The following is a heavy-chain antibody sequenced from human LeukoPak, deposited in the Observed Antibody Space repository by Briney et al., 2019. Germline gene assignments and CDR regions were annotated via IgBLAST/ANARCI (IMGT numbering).Heavy chain of an antibody. CDR2: ISWNSGDI. J-gene: IGHJ4*02. D-gene: IGHD3-22*01. CDR3: AKGDRYYDSSGYPFDY. CDR1: GFTFDDYA. V-gene: IGHV3-9*01. Sequence: GGSLRLSCAASGFTFDDYAMHWVRQAPGKGLEWVSGISWNSGDIGYADSVKGRFTISRDNAKNSLYLQMNSLRAEDTALYYCAKGDRYYDSSGYPFDYWGQGTLVTVSS.